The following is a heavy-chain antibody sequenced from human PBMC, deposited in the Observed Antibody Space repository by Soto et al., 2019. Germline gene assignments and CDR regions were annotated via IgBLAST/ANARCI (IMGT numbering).Heavy chain of an antibody. CDR1: GFTVSSNY. D-gene: IGHD1-1*01. J-gene: IGHJ4*02. Sequence: EVQLVESGGGLVQPGGSLRLSCAASGFTVSSNYMSWVRQAPGKGLEWVSVIYSGGSTYYADSVKGRFTISRHNSKNTLYLQINSLRAEGTGVYYCAREQDHWNELEYWGQGPLVTV. V-gene: IGHV3-53*04. CDR3: AREQDHWNELEY. CDR2: IYSGGST.